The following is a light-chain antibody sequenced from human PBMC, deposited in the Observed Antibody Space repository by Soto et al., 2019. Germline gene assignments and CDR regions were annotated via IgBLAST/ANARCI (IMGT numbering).Light chain of an antibody. Sequence: DIQMTQSPSSLSASVGDRVTITCRASQSISNHLNWYQQKPGKAPKLLINDASSLQSGVPSRFSGSGSGTDFTLTITSLQPEYFATYHCQQRYITLYIFGQGTSLEIK. J-gene: IGKJ2*01. V-gene: IGKV1-39*01. CDR3: QQRYITLYI. CDR1: QSISNH. CDR2: DAS.